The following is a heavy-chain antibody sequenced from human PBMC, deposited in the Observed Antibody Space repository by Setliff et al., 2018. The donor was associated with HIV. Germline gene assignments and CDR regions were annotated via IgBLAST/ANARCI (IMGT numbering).Heavy chain of an antibody. V-gene: IGHV1-69-2*01. J-gene: IGHJ4*02. CDR3: VTSSIVGATTMGY. D-gene: IGHD1-26*01. CDR2: VDPEDGET. Sequence: GASVKVSCKAFGYTFTDYYMHWVQQAPGKGLEWMGRVDPEDGETIYAEKFQGGVTITADTSTDTAYMELSSLRSEDTAVYYCVTSSIVGATTMGYWGQGTLVTVSS. CDR1: GYTFTDYY.